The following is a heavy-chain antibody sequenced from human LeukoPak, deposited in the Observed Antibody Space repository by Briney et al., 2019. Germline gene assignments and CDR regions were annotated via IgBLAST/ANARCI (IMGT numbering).Heavy chain of an antibody. CDR2: IYTSGST. D-gene: IGHD1-1*01. CDR3: AGQLERRQNFDY. V-gene: IGHV4-61*02. Sequence: SDTLSLTCTVSGGSLNSGIYYWSWIRQPAGKGLEWIGRIYTSGSTNYNPPLKSRVTISVDTSKNQFSLILSSVTAADTAVYYCAGQLERRQNFDYWGQGTLATVSS. J-gene: IGHJ4*02. CDR1: GGSLNSGIYY.